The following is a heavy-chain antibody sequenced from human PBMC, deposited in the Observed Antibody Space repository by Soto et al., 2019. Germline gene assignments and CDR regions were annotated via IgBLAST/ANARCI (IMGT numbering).Heavy chain of an antibody. CDR2: IYYSGST. D-gene: IGHD3-22*01. CDR1: GGSISSSSYY. CDR3: ARRGNSYYYDSSGYIDY. Sequence: SETLSLTCTVSGGSISSSSYYWGWIRQLPGKGLEWIGSIYYSGSTYYNPSLKSRVTISVDTSKNQFSLKLSSVTAADTAVYYCARRGNSYYYDSSGYIDYWGQGTLVTVS. V-gene: IGHV4-39*01. J-gene: IGHJ4*02.